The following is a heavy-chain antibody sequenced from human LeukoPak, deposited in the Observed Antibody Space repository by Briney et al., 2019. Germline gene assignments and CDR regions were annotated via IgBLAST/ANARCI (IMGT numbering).Heavy chain of an antibody. V-gene: IGHV4-4*07. CDR2: IYSSGST. Sequence: SETLSLTCTVSGGSIRSYYWNWMRQPAGKGLEWIGRIYSSGSTNYNPSLKSRVTISKDNSKNRFSLKLTSVTAADTAVYYCARDPYGGGGWFDPWGQGTLVTVSS. CDR3: ARDPYGGGGWFDP. J-gene: IGHJ5*02. D-gene: IGHD4-23*01. CDR1: GGSIRSYY.